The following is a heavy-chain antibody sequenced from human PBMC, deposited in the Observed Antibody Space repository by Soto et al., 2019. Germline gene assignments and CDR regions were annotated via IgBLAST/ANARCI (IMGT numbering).Heavy chain of an antibody. V-gene: IGHV4-34*01. J-gene: IGHJ6*02. CDR1: GGSFSGYY. CDR2: INHSGST. Sequence: SETLSLTCAVYGGSFSGYYWSWIRQPPGKGLEWIGEINHSGSTNYNPSLKSRVTISVDTSKNQFSLKLSSVTAADTAVYYCARGGRFDYYYGMDVWGQGTTVTVSS. D-gene: IGHD1-26*01. CDR3: ARGGRFDYYYGMDV.